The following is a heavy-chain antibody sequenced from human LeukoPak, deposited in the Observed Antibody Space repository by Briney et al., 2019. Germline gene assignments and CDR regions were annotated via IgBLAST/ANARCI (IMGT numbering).Heavy chain of an antibody. CDR1: GGSISDNY. J-gene: IGHJ4*02. CDR3: ARHPFATPFDY. D-gene: IGHD2-15*01. CDR2: AYYSGHT. V-gene: IGHV4-59*08. Sequence: SETLSLTCTVSGGSISDNYWSWIRQPPGKGLEWIGYAYYSGHTNYNSSLKSRVTMSLDTTKSQFSLRLSSVTAADTAVYFCARHPFATPFDYWGPGTLVTVSS.